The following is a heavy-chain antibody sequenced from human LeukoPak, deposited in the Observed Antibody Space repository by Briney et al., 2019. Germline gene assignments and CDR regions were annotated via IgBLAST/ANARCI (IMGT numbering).Heavy chain of an antibody. CDR3: VRLNWNDESAGWFDP. D-gene: IGHD1-1*01. CDR2: IYSDGST. J-gene: IGHJ5*02. CDR1: GFTVSDNY. Sequence: GGFLRLSCVVSGFTVSDNYVSWVRQSPGKGLEWISVIYSDGSTFHADSVKGRFILSRDTSKNTIHLQMNSLGVNDTAVYYCVRLNWNDESAGWFDPWGQGTQVTGSS. V-gene: IGHV3-53*01.